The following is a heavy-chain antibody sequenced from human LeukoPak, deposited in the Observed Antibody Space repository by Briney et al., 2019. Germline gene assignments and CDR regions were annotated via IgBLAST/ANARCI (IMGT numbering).Heavy chain of an antibody. CDR2: INPNSGGT. J-gene: IGHJ5*02. V-gene: IGHV1-2*02. D-gene: IGHD3-9*01. Sequence: ASVKVSCKASGYTFTGYYMHWVRQAPGQGLEWMGWINPNSGGTNYAQKFQGRVTMTRDTSINTAYMELSRLRSDDTAVYYCASTDPYYDILTGGFDPWGQGTLVTVSS. CDR3: ASTDPYYDILTGGFDP. CDR1: GYTFTGYY.